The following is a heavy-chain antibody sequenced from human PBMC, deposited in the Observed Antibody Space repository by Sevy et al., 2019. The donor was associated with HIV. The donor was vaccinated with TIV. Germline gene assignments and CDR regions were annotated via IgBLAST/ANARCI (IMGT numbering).Heavy chain of an antibody. V-gene: IGHV3-74*01. CDR3: ALKGDTVLVPTAVDAFDF. CDR2: IKTDGSNR. CDR1: GFTFSNYW. J-gene: IGHJ3*01. Sequence: GGSLRLSCAASGFTFSNYWMNWVRQAPGKGLVWVSRIKTDGSNRDSADSVKGRFFISRDNAKNLLYQQMNSLGAEDTAVYYCALKGDTVLVPTAVDAFDFWGQETMVTVSS. D-gene: IGHD2-2*01.